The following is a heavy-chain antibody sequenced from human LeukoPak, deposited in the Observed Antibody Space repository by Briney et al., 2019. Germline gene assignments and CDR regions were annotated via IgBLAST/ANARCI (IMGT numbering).Heavy chain of an antibody. CDR1: GFPLSIYW. J-gene: IGHJ3*02. D-gene: IGHD3-3*01. CDR3: ARDEDWSGYYGAFDI. V-gene: IGHV3-74*01. CDR2: INSDGSST. Sequence: GGSLRLSCAASGFPLSIYWVHWVRQAPGKGLVWVSRINSDGSSTSYADSVKGRFTISRDNAKNTLYLQMNSLRAEDTAVYYCARDEDWSGYYGAFDIWGQGTMVTVSS.